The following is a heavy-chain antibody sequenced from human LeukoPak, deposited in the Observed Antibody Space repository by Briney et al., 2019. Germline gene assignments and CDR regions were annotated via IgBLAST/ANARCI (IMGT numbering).Heavy chain of an antibody. Sequence: SLRLSCTASGFTFGDYAMSWVRQAPGKGLEWVGFIRSKAYGGTTEYAASVKGRFTISRDDSKSIAYLQMNSLKTEDTAVYYCTRGLYYDFWSGYYVDWGQGTLVTVSS. CDR3: TRGLYYDFWSGYYVD. D-gene: IGHD3-3*01. V-gene: IGHV3-49*04. CDR2: IRSKAYGGTT. CDR1: GFTFGDYA. J-gene: IGHJ4*02.